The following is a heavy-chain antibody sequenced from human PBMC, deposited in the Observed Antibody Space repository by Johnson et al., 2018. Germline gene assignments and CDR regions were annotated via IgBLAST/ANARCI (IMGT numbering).Heavy chain of an antibody. CDR1: GYSFTSYW. CDR3: GRPSIAAHCGRDCVFDY. CDR2: IYPGDSHT. D-gene: IGHD6-13*01. V-gene: IGHV5-51*01. Sequence: VQLVESGAEVKKSGESLKISCKGSGYSFTSYWIGWVRQMPGKGLEWMGIIYPGDSHTRYSPSFQGQATISADNSINTPYLQWRSLKASDTAMYYCGRPSIAAHCGRDCVFDYWGHGTLVTVSS. J-gene: IGHJ4*01.